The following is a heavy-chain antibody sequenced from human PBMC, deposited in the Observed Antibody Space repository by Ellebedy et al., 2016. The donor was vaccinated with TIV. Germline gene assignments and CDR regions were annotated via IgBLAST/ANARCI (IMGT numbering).Heavy chain of an antibody. V-gene: IGHV3-49*03. J-gene: IGHJ6*02. CDR2: IRSKAYGGTT. Sequence: GGSLRLSXTASGFTFGDYAMSWFRQAPGKGLEWVGFIRSKAYGGTTEYAASVKGRFTISRDDSKSIAYLQMNSLKTEDTAVYYCTRDPSGSYPYYYYYGMDVWGQGTTVTVSS. CDR1: GFTFGDYA. D-gene: IGHD1-26*01. CDR3: TRDPSGSYPYYYYYGMDV.